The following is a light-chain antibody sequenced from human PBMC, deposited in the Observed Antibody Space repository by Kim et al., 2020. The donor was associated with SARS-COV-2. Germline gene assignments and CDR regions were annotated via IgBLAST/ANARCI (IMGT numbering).Light chain of an antibody. Sequence: SSELTQDPAVSVALGQTVRITCQGDSRRSYYATWYQQKPRQAPVLVIYGRNNRPSGIPDRFSGSASGNTASLTISGAQAEDEADFYCQSRDSGGNVVFGGGTKLTVL. V-gene: IGLV3-19*01. CDR2: GRN. J-gene: IGLJ2*01. CDR1: SRRSYY. CDR3: QSRDSGGNVV.